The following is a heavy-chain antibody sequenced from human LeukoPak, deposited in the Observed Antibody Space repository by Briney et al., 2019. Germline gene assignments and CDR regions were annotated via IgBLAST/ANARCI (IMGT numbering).Heavy chain of an antibody. CDR2: MSNDGSNK. CDR1: GFTFSSYT. D-gene: IGHD6-19*01. V-gene: IGHV3-30*01. Sequence: GGSLRLSCAASGFTFSSYTVHWVRQAPGKGLVWVAVMSNDGSNKYYADSVEGRFTISRDNSKNTLYLQMNSLRAEDTAVYYCASPSRGGWSHPQDYWGQGTLVTVSS. CDR3: ASPSRGGWSHPQDY. J-gene: IGHJ4*02.